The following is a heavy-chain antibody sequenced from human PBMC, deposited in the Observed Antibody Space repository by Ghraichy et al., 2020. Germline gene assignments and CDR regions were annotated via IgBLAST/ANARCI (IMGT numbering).Heavy chain of an antibody. CDR1: GGSISSYY. V-gene: IGHV4-59*01. CDR2: IYYSGST. D-gene: IGHD6-13*01. J-gene: IGHJ5*02. Sequence: SQTLSLTCTVSGGSISSYYWSWIRQPPGKGLEWIGYIYYSGSTNYNPSLKSRVTISVDTSKNQFSLKLSSVTAADTAVYYCARQHPQDDNWFDPWGQGTLVTVSS. CDR3: ARQHPQDDNWFDP.